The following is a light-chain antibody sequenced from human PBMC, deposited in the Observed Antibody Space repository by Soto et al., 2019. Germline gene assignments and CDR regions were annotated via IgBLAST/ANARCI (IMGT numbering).Light chain of an antibody. CDR3: QKFNTAPLT. J-gene: IGKJ5*01. CDR1: QDISVY. CDR2: SAS. Sequence: DIQMTQSPSSLSASVGDRVTITCRASQDISVYLAWYQQKPGKVPKLLIYSASTLQSGVPSRFSGSGSVTDFTLTISSLQPEDVATDFCQKFNTAPLTFGQLTQLQIK. V-gene: IGKV1-27*01.